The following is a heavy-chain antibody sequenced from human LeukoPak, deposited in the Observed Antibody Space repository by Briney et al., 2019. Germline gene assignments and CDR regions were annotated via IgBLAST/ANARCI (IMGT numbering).Heavy chain of an antibody. CDR2: FDPEDGET. CDR1: GYTLTELS. J-gene: IGHJ6*02. CDR3: ATDPPLTAYYYGMDV. Sequence: ASVKVSCKVSGYTLTELSMHWVRQAPGKGLEWMGGFDPEDGETIYAQKFQDRVTMTEDTSTDTAYMELSSLRSEDTAVYYCATDPPLTAYYYGMDVWGQGTTVTVSS. D-gene: IGHD3-9*01. V-gene: IGHV1-24*01.